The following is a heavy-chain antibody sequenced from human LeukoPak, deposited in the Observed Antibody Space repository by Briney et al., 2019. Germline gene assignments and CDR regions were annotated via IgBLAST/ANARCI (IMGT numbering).Heavy chain of an antibody. V-gene: IGHV3-15*01. CDR1: GFTFSNAW. D-gene: IGHD1-26*01. Sequence: SGGSLRLSCAASGFTFSNAWMSWVRQAPGKGLEWVGRIKSKTDGGTTDYAAPVKGRFTISRDDSKNTLYLQMNSLKTEDTAVYYCTTDNLWELRLYYFDYWGQGTLVTVSS. J-gene: IGHJ4*02. CDR2: IKSKTDGGTT. CDR3: TTDNLWELRLYYFDY.